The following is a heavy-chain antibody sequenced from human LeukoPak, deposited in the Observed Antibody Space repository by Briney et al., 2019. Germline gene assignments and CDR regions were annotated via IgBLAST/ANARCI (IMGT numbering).Heavy chain of an antibody. D-gene: IGHD3-22*01. CDR1: GFTFSSYS. CDR3: ARESSGRPSY. CDR2: ISSSSSTI. J-gene: IGHJ4*02. Sequence: GGSLRLSCAASGFTFSSYSMNWVRQAPGKGLEWVSYISSSSSTIYYADSVKGRFTISRDNAKNSLYLQMNSLRAEDTAVYYCARESSGRPSYWGQGTLVTVSS. V-gene: IGHV3-48*01.